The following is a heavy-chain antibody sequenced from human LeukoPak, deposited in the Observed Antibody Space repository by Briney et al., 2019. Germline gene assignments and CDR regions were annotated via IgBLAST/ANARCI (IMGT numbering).Heavy chain of an antibody. CDR2: IYHSGST. D-gene: IGHD5-12*01. J-gene: IGHJ5*02. V-gene: IGHV4-4*02. CDR1: GGSISSSNW. CDR3: ARDRLGGYDYAWTNWFDP. Sequence: SETLSLTCAVSGGSISSSNWWSWVRQPPGKGLEWIGEIYHSGSTNYNPSLKSRVTISVDKSKNQFSLKLSSVTAADTAVYYCARDRLGGYDYAWTNWFDPWGQGTLVTVSS.